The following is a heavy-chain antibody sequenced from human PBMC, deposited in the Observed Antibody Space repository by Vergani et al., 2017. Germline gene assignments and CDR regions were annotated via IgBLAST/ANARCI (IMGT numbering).Heavy chain of an antibody. CDR2: IYYSGST. CDR1: GGSISSYY. Sequence: QVQLQESGPGLVKPSETLSLTCTVSGGSISSYYWSWIRQPPGKGLEWIGYIYYSGSTNYNPSLKSRVTISVDKSKKQFSLKLGSVTAADTAVYYCARGDYYDSSGYNLGADRSDAFDIWGQGTMVTVSS. CDR3: ARGDYYDSSGYNLGADRSDAFDI. J-gene: IGHJ3*02. D-gene: IGHD3-22*01. V-gene: IGHV4-59*12.